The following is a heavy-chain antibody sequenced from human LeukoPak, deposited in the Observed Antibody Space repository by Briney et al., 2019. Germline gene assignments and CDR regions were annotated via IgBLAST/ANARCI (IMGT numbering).Heavy chain of an antibody. CDR2: IYYSGST. D-gene: IGHD6-19*01. CDR1: GGSISSSSYS. J-gene: IGHJ4*02. V-gene: IGHV4-39*01. Sequence: SETLSLTCTVSGGSISSSSYSWGWIRQPPGKGLEWIGSIYYSGSTYYNPSLKSRVTISVDTSKNQFSLKLSSVTAADTAVYYCASNIAVAGWTDYWGQGTLVTVSS. CDR3: ASNIAVAGWTDY.